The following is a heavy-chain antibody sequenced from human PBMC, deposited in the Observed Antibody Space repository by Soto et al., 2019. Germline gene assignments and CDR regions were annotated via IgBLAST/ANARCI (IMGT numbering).Heavy chain of an antibody. D-gene: IGHD3-10*01. J-gene: IGHJ6*02. Sequence: EVLLLESGGGLVQPGGSLRLSCAASAFTFNHYAMSWVRQAPGKGLEWVSGISSSGGSTYYADSVKGRFTISRDNSKNMLFLELNSLRAEDTAVYYCAKRMVRGHDYYGMDVWGQGTTVTVSS. V-gene: IGHV3-23*01. CDR3: AKRMVRGHDYYGMDV. CDR1: AFTFNHYA. CDR2: ISSSGGST.